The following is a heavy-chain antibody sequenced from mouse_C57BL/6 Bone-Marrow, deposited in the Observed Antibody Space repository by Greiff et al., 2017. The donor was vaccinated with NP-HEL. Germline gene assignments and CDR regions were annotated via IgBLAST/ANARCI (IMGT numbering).Heavy chain of an antibody. CDR3: ARGDDGYPYYFDY. CDR1: GYTFTSYW. J-gene: IGHJ2*01. V-gene: IGHV1-64*01. D-gene: IGHD2-3*01. Sequence: VQLQQPGAELVKPGASVMLSCKASGYTFTSYWMHWVKQRPGQGLEWIGMIHPNSGSTNYNEKFKSKATLTVDKSSSTAYMQLSSLTSEDSAVYYCARGDDGYPYYFDYWGQGTTLTVSS. CDR2: IHPNSGST.